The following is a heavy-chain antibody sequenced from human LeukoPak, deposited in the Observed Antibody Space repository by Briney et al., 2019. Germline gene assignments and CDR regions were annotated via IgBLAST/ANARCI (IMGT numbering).Heavy chain of an antibody. CDR3: GKGDTGMVRRYYFDY. V-gene: IGHV3-23*01. CDR1: GFTFSNYA. J-gene: IGHJ4*02. D-gene: IGHD5-18*01. Sequence: GGSLRLSCAASGFTFSNYAMSWVRQAPGKGLEWISFISGSGGSTYYADSVKGQFTIFRDNSKNTVYLQMNSLRADALAVYYCGKGDTGMVRRYYFDYWGQGTLVTVSS. CDR2: ISGSGGST.